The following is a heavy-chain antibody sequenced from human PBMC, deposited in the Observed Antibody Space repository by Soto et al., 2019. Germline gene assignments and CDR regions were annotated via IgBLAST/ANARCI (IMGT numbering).Heavy chain of an antibody. D-gene: IGHD6-19*01. CDR3: ARVSIAVAGIAYYFAY. J-gene: IGHJ4*02. Sequence: QVQLVESGGGVVQPGRSLRLSCAASGFSFSSCAMHWVRQAPGKGLEWVAVVSHDGSNKYYADSVKGRATIPRDNSINTVYLQMNSLRAEDTAVYYCARVSIAVAGIAYYFAYWGQGTLVTVSS. CDR1: GFSFSSCA. CDR2: VSHDGSNK. V-gene: IGHV3-30-3*01.